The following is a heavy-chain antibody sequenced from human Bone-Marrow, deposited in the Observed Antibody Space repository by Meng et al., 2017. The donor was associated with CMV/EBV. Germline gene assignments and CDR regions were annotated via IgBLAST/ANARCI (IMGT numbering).Heavy chain of an antibody. CDR3: ARSGAYYYDSSGYQPFDY. CDR1: GFTFSSYS. CDR2: ISSSGSTI. Sequence: GESLKISCAASGFTFSSYSMNWVRQAPGKGLEWVSYISSSGSTIYYADSVKGRFTISRDNAKNSLYLQMNSLRAEDTAVYYCARSGAYYYDSSGYQPFDYWGQGTLVTVSS. J-gene: IGHJ4*02. D-gene: IGHD3-22*01. V-gene: IGHV3-48*04.